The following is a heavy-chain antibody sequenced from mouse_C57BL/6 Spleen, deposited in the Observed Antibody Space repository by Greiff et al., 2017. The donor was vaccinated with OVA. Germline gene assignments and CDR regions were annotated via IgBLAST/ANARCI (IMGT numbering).Heavy chain of an antibody. Sequence: QVQLQQSGAELVKPGASVKLSCKASGYTFTSYWMQWVKQRPGQGLEWIGEIDPSDSYTNYNQKFKGKATLTVDTSSSTAYRQVSSLTSEDAAVYYCARRGDYDRTGRFAYWGQGTLVTVSA. D-gene: IGHD2-4*01. V-gene: IGHV1-50*01. J-gene: IGHJ3*01. CDR2: IDPSDSYT. CDR1: GYTFTSYW. CDR3: ARRGDYDRTGRFAY.